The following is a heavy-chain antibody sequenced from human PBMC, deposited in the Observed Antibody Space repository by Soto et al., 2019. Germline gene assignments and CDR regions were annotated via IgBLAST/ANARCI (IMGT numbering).Heavy chain of an antibody. CDR3: AKGWCDS. CDR2: ISGSGGGT. J-gene: IGHJ5*01. V-gene: IGHV3-23*01. CDR1: GFSFSSHV. Sequence: EVQLLDSGGALVQPGGSLRLSCAASGFSFSSHVMSWVRQAPGKGLEWVSSISGSGGGTYYADSVKGRFIISRDNSKNTLDLQMNSLRVEDTAVYYCAKGWCDSWGQGTVVTVSS.